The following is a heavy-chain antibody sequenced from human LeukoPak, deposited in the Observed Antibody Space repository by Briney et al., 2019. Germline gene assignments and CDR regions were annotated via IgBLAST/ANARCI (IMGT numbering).Heavy chain of an antibody. J-gene: IGHJ2*01. Sequence: SETLSLTCAVSGGSGGSISSSNYWSWVRQPPGKGLEWIGEIYHSGSTNYNPSLKGRVTISVDTSKNQFSLKLSSVTAADTAVYYCARKAPGTLDLWGRGALVTVSS. CDR2: IYHSGST. V-gene: IGHV4-4*02. CDR3: ARKAPGTLDL. CDR1: GGSGGSISSSNY.